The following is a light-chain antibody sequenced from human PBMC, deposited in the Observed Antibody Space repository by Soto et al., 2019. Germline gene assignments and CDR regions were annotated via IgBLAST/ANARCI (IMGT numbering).Light chain of an antibody. Sequence: EIVMTQSPATLSVSPGERATLSCRASQNVSSNLAWYQQKPGQAPRLLIYGASTRATRLPARFSGSGSGREFPLTISSLQSEDFAVYCCQQYNNWPLAFGPGTKVDFQ. J-gene: IGKJ3*01. CDR1: QNVSSN. V-gene: IGKV3-15*01. CDR3: QQYNNWPLA. CDR2: GAS.